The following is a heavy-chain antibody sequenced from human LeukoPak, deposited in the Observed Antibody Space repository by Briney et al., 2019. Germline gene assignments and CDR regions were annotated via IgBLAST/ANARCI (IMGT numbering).Heavy chain of an antibody. CDR2: ISWNSGII. CDR3: AKEMMAARPAGY. J-gene: IGHJ4*02. Sequence: PGGSLRLSCAASGFTFDDYAMHWVRQAPGKGLEWVSGISWNSGIIGYADSVKGRFTISRDNAKNSLYLQMNSLRAEDTAVYYCAKEMMAARPAGYWGQGTLVTVSS. V-gene: IGHV3-9*01. D-gene: IGHD6-6*01. CDR1: GFTFDDYA.